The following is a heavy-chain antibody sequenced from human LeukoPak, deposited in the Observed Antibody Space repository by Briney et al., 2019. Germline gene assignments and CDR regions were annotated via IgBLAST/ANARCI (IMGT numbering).Heavy chain of an antibody. CDR3: ARDFAYLYGMDV. J-gene: IGHJ6*02. CDR2: IWYDGSNK. Sequence: GGSLRLSCAASGFTFSSYGMHWVRQAPGKGLEWVAVIWYDGSNKYYADSVKGRFTISRDNSKNTLYLQMNSLRAEDTAVYYCARDFAYLYGMDVWGQGTTVTVSS. V-gene: IGHV3-33*01. CDR1: GFTFSSYG.